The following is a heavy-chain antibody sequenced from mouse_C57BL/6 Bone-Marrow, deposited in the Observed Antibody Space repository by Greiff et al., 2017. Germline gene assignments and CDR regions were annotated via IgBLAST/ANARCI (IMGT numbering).Heavy chain of an antibody. CDR1: GFTFSSYG. J-gene: IGHJ1*03. V-gene: IGHV5-6*01. Sequence: EVMLVESGGDLVKPGGSLKLSCAASGFTFSSYGMSWVRQTPDKRLEWVATISSGGSYTYYPDSVKGRFTIARDNAKNTLYLQMSSLKSEDTAMYYWARPYDGYPDWYFDVWGTGTTVTVAS. CDR2: ISSGGSYT. CDR3: ARPYDGYPDWYFDV. D-gene: IGHD2-3*01.